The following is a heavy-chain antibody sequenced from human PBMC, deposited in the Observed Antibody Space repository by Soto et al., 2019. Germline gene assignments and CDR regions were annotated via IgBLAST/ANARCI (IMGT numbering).Heavy chain of an antibody. CDR3: ARDRSSSWYQYYFDY. Sequence: GASVKVSCKASGYTFTSYYMHWVRQAPGQGLEWMGMINPSGGSTSYAQKFQGRVTMTRDTSTSTVYMELSSLRSEDTAVYYCARDRSSSWYQYYFDYWGQGTLVTVSS. CDR1: GYTFTSYY. CDR2: INPSGGST. D-gene: IGHD6-13*01. V-gene: IGHV1-46*01. J-gene: IGHJ4*02.